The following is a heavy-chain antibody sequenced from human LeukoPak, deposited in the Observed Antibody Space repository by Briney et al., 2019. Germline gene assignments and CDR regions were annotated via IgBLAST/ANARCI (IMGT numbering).Heavy chain of an antibody. CDR1: GITVSSNY. CDR2: ISYDGSNK. J-gene: IGHJ6*02. Sequence: GGSLRLSCVASGITVSSNYMSWVRQAPGKGLEWVAVISYDGSNKYYADSVKGRFTISRDNSKNTLYLQMNSLRAEDTAVYYCARGATMVRGAPYGMDVWGQGTTVTVSS. CDR3: ARGATMVRGAPYGMDV. V-gene: IGHV3-30-3*01. D-gene: IGHD3-10*01.